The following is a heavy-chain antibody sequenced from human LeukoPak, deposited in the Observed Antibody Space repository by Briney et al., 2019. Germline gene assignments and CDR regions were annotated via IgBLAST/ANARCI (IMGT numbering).Heavy chain of an antibody. Sequence: PSETLSLTCTVSGGSISSYYWTWLRQPPGKGLEWIGYISYSGSTNCDPSLKSRVTISLDTSKNQFSLKVNSVTAADTAVYYCARVGRYDILTGYRFDYWGQGTLVTVSS. D-gene: IGHD3-9*01. CDR3: ARVGRYDILTGYRFDY. CDR1: GGSISSYY. V-gene: IGHV4-59*01. CDR2: ISYSGST. J-gene: IGHJ4*02.